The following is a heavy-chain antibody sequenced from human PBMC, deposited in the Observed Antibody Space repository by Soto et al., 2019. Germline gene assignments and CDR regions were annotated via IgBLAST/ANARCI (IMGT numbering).Heavy chain of an antibody. Sequence: VASVKVSCKVSGYTLTELSMHLVRQAPGKGLEWMGGFDPEDGEKIYGQKFQVRVTMTEDKSTETAYMELSSLRSEDTAVYYCSIAHRGQYSGTPFNAFDIWGQGTMVIVSS. CDR1: GYTLTELS. CDR2: FDPEDGEK. J-gene: IGHJ3*02. D-gene: IGHD1-26*01. V-gene: IGHV1-24*01. CDR3: SIAHRGQYSGTPFNAFDI.